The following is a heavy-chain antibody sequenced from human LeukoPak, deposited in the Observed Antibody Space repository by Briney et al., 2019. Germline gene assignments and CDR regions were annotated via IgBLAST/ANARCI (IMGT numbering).Heavy chain of an antibody. J-gene: IGHJ6*03. CDR3: ARRYSYGYNRYYYYMDV. CDR2: ISYSGST. Sequence: SETLSLTCTVSGDSISSYYWSWIRQPPGKGLEYIGYISYSGSTNYNPSLKSRVTISVDTSKNHFSLKLSSVTAADTAVYYCARRYSYGYNRYYYYMDVWGKGTTVTVSS. D-gene: IGHD5-18*01. V-gene: IGHV4-59*12. CDR1: GDSISSYY.